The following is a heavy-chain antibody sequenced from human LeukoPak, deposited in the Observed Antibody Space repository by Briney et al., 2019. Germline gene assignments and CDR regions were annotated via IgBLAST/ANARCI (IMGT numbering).Heavy chain of an antibody. D-gene: IGHD3-22*01. CDR1: GYTFTSYG. CDR2: ISTYNGDT. V-gene: IGHV1-18*01. J-gene: IGHJ4*02. CDR3: ARLPDYDNSVYTSSIDY. Sequence: ASVKVSCKASGYTFTSYGINWVRQAPGQGLEWMGWISTYNGDTNYTQKLQDRLTMTTDTSTSTAYMEQRSLRSDDTAVYYCARLPDYDNSVYTSSIDYWGQGTLVTVSS.